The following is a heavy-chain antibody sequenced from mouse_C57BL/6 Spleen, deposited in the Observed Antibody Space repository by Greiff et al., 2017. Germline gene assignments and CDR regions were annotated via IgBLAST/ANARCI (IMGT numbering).Heavy chain of an antibody. CDR1: GFSLTSYG. V-gene: IGHV2-6-1*01. J-gene: IGHJ4*01. D-gene: IGHD2-5*01. Sequence: QVQLKQSGPGLVAPSQSLSITCTVSGFSLTSYGVHWVRQPPGKGLEWLVVIWSDGSTTYNSALKSRLSISKDNSKSQVFLKMNSLQTDDTAMYYGARHDYYSNTGAMDYWGQGTSVTVSS. CDR3: ARHDYYSNTGAMDY. CDR2: IWSDGST.